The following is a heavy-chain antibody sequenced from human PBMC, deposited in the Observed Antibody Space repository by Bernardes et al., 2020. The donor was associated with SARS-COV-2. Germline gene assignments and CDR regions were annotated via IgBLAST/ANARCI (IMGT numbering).Heavy chain of an antibody. D-gene: IGHD4-17*01. CDR2: ISSSSSYI. J-gene: IGHJ6*02. V-gene: IGHV3-21*01. Sequence: GGSLRLSCAASGFTFSSYSMNWVRQAPGKGLEWVSSISSSSSYIYYADSVKGRFTISRDNAKNSLYLQMNSLRAEDTAVYYCAREATVTTLATYYYYYGMDVWGQGTTVTVSS. CDR3: AREATVTTLATYYYYYGMDV. CDR1: GFTFSSYS.